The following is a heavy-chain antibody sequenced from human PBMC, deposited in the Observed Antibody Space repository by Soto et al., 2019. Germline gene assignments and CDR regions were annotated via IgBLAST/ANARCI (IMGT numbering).Heavy chain of an antibody. V-gene: IGHV3-21*02. Sequence: EVQLVESGGGLVKPGGSLRLSCAASGFTFNNYIMHWVRQAPGKGLEWVSSISSGGFDKYYADSLKGRFTISRDNAKNSMYLQMNSLRVDDMAVYYCANESFDFWGRGTLVTVSS. CDR2: ISSGGFDK. J-gene: IGHJ2*01. CDR3: ANESFDF. CDR1: GFTFNNYI.